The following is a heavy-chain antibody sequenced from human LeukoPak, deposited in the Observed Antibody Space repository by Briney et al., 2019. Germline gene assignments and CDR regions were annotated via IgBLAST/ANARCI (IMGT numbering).Heavy chain of an antibody. CDR1: GYTFTSYY. V-gene: IGHV1-8*02. CDR2: MNPNSGNT. CDR3: ARSWDCSSTSCYIFLRNYYYYGMDV. J-gene: IGHJ6*02. D-gene: IGHD2-2*02. Sequence: ASVKVSCKASGYTFTSYYMHWVRQATGQGLEWMGWMNPNSGNTGYAQKFQGRVTMTRNTSISTAYMELSSLRSEDTAVYYCARSWDCSSTSCYIFLRNYYYYGMDVWGQGTTVTVSS.